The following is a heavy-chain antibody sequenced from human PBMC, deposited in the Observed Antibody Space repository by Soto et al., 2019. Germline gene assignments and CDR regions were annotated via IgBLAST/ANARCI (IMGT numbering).Heavy chain of an antibody. CDR1: GGSISSGGYY. Sequence: PSETLSRTCTVSGGSISSGGYYWSWIRQHPGKGLEWIGDIYYSGSTNYNPSLKSRVTISVDTSKNQFSLKLSSVTAADTAVYYCARASGFWSGYYRIFDYWGQGTLVTVSS. J-gene: IGHJ4*02. CDR3: ARASGFWSGYYRIFDY. D-gene: IGHD3-3*01. V-gene: IGHV4-31*03. CDR2: IYYSGST.